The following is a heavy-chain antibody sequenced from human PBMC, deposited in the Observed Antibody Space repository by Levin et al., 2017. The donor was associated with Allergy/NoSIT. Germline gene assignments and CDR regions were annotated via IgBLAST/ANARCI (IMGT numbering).Heavy chain of an antibody. CDR3: ARDLATVTSQGRENWFDP. J-gene: IGHJ5*02. CDR1: GFTFSDYS. CDR2: ISSTASTI. Sequence: PGGSLRLSCTASGFTFSDYSMNWVRQAPGKGLEWVSYISSTASTIYYADSVKGRFTISRDNAKNSLYLKMNSLRAEDTAVYYCARDLATVTSQGRENWFDPWGQGTLVTVSS. D-gene: IGHD4-17*01. V-gene: IGHV3-48*01.